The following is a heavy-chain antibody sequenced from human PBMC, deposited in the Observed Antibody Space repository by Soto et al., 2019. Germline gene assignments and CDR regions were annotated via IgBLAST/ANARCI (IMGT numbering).Heavy chain of an antibody. V-gene: IGHV3-53*01. CDR2: IYSGGST. D-gene: IGHD6-13*01. Sequence: GGSLRLSCAASGFTVSSNYMSWVRQAPGKGLEWVSVIYSGGSTYYADSVKGRFTISRDNSKNTLYLQMNSLRAEDTAVYYCARAPRSSSWYYFEYWGQGTLVTVSS. CDR3: ARAPRSSSWYYFEY. J-gene: IGHJ4*02. CDR1: GFTVSSNY.